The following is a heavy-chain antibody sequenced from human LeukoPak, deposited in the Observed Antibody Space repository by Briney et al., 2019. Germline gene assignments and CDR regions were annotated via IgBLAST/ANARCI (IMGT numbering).Heavy chain of an antibody. Sequence: GRSLRLSCAASGFTFSSYEMNWVRQAPGKGLEWVSYISSSGSTIYYADAVKGRFTISRDNAKNSLYLQMNSLRAEDTAVYYCARDHAVAGTFDYWGQGTLVTVSS. CDR1: GFTFSSYE. J-gene: IGHJ4*02. CDR3: ARDHAVAGTFDY. D-gene: IGHD6-19*01. V-gene: IGHV3-48*03. CDR2: ISSSGSTI.